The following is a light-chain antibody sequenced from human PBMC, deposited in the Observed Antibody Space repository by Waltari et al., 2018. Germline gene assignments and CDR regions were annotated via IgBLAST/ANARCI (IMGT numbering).Light chain of an antibody. V-gene: IGKV3-15*01. J-gene: IGKJ1*01. CDR2: GAS. CDR3: QQYYRWWT. Sequence: EIVMTQSPATLSVSPGERATLSCRASQSIRSDLAWYQQKPGQAPRLHICGASTRATGIPDRFSGSGSGTDFTLTISSLQSEEFAVYYCQQYYRWWTFGLGTKVERK. CDR1: QSIRSD.